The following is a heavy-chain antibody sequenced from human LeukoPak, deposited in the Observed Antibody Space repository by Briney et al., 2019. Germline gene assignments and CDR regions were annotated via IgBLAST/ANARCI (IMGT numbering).Heavy chain of an antibody. J-gene: IGHJ4*01. CDR2: IRSKANSYAT. Sequence: GGSLRLSCAASGFTFSGSAMHWVRQASGKGLEWVGRIRSKANSYATAYAASVKGRFTISRDDSKNTAYLQMNSLKTEDTAVYYCATQAWRTYGAGGYHDDCWGHGTLVTVSS. CDR3: ATQAWRTYGAGGYHDDC. D-gene: IGHD3-16*01. V-gene: IGHV3-73*01. CDR1: GFTFSGSA.